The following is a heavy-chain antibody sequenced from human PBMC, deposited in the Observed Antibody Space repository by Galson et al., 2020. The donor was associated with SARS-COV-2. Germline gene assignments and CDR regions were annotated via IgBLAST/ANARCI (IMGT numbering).Heavy chain of an antibody. J-gene: IGHJ3*02. Sequence: GGSLRLSCAASGFTFTSYAMSWVRQAPGKGLEWVSDISGSGGSTYYADSVKGRFTISRDNSKNTLYLQMNSLRAEDTAVYYCAKDYDGSGSYSDAFDIGGQGTMVTVSS. D-gene: IGHD3-10*01. CDR2: ISGSGGST. CDR1: GFTFTSYA. V-gene: IGHV3-23*01. CDR3: AKDYDGSGSYSDAFDI.